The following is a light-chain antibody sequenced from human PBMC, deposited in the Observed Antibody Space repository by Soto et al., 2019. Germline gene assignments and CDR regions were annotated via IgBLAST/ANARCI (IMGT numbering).Light chain of an antibody. J-gene: IGLJ2*01. CDR1: TLGSKF. V-gene: IGLV3-1*01. Sequence: SYELTQPPSVSVSPGQTANITCSGNTLGSKFVFWYQQKAGQSPMVVIYEDTKRPSGIPERFSGSNSGNTATLTISGTQAMDEADLYCQAWDSGTVVFGGGTKLTVL. CDR3: QAWDSGTVV. CDR2: EDT.